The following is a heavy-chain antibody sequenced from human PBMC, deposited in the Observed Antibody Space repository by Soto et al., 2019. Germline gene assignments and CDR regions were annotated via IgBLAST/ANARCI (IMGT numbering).Heavy chain of an antibody. Sequence: PGESLKISCKGSGYSFALYWIDWVRQMPGKDLEWMGIIYPSDSDVRYSPSFQGQVTMSADKSISTVYLQWNSLKASDTAMYYCARSRRGAYSSGWYSPSGYYNYGIDVWG. D-gene: IGHD6-19*01. CDR2: IYPSDSDV. J-gene: IGHJ6*01. CDR1: GYSFALYW. CDR3: ARSRRGAYSSGWYSPSGYYNYGIDV. V-gene: IGHV5-51*01.